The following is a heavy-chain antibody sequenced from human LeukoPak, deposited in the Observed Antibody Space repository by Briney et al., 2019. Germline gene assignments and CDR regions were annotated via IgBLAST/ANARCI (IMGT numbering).Heavy chain of an antibody. CDR1: GYTFNAYY. CDR2: INPDSGGT. CDR3: ARELGGSYNWFDP. V-gene: IGHV1-2*06. Sequence: ASVKVSCKASGYTFNAYYMHWMRQAPGQGLEWMGRINPDSGGTNFVQRFQGRVTMTRDTSISTVYMELRRLRSDDTAVYYCARELGGSYNWFDPWGQGTLVTVSS. J-gene: IGHJ5*02. D-gene: IGHD3-16*01.